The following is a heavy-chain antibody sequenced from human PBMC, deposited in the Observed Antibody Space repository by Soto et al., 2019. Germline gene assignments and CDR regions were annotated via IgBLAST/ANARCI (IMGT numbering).Heavy chain of an antibody. Sequence: GGSLRLSCAASGFTFSSYGMHWVRQAPGKGLEWVAVISYDGSNKYYVDSVKGRFTISRDNSKNTLYLQMNSLRAEDTAVYYCAKDQGYCSGGSCYKLHYYYYGMDVWGQGTTVTVSS. CDR1: GFTFSSYG. CDR3: AKDQGYCSGGSCYKLHYYYYGMDV. CDR2: ISYDGSNK. V-gene: IGHV3-30*18. D-gene: IGHD2-15*01. J-gene: IGHJ6*02.